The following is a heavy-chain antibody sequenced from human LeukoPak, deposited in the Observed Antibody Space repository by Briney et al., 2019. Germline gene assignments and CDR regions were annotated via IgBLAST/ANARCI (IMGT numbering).Heavy chain of an antibody. J-gene: IGHJ4*02. D-gene: IGHD3-22*01. CDR1: GFTFDDYA. Sequence: QSGGSLRLSCAASGFTFDDYAMHWVRQAPGKGLEWVSGISWNSGSIGYADSVKGRFTISRDNAKNSLYLQMDSLRAEDTALYYCAKGAHYYDSSGYYGPTTFDYWGQGTLVTVSS. CDR3: AKGAHYYDSSGYYGPTTFDY. V-gene: IGHV3-9*01. CDR2: ISWNSGSI.